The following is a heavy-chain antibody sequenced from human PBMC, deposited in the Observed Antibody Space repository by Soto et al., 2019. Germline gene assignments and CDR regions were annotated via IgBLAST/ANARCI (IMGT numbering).Heavy chain of an antibody. J-gene: IGHJ4*02. CDR1: GFTFSNTW. Sequence: PGGSLRLSCATSGFTFSNTWMSWVRQAPGKGLEWVGRIKSKSRGGTADYAAPVKGRFTISRDDSKNTLYLYMNNLKTEDTAVYYCTTDCPWVTPAYRGQGALGAVSS. D-gene: IGHD2-21*02. CDR2: IKSKSRGGTA. CDR3: TTDCPWVTPAY. V-gene: IGHV3-15*01.